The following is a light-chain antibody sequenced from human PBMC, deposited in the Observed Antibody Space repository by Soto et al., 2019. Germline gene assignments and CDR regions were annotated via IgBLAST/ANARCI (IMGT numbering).Light chain of an antibody. CDR2: AAS. V-gene: IGKV1-39*01. CDR1: QSIDNY. J-gene: IGKJ2*01. Sequence: DIPVTQTPSSLSASIGARVTITCRASQSIDNYLNWYLQKPGRAPQLVIYAASNLVTGVHTRFSGGGSGTECTRTISSLQPEDLGAYFCQQPFSMPMYTFGRGTKLE. CDR3: QQPFSMPMYT.